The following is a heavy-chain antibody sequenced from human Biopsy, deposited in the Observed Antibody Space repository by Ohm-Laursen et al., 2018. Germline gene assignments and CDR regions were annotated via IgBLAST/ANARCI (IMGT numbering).Heavy chain of an antibody. CDR2: INQAGTT. D-gene: IGHD2-15*01. CDR1: GKTFSDYQ. CDR3: GNEVHGRDY. V-gene: IGHV4-34*08. J-gene: IGHJ4*02. Sequence: SETLSLTCAVFGKTFSDYQWSWIRQPPGKGLVWIGQINQAGTTNYNPSLKSRVFISAAASKYEFSLRLTSVTAADTAVYLCGNEVHGRDYWGLGAQVTVSS.